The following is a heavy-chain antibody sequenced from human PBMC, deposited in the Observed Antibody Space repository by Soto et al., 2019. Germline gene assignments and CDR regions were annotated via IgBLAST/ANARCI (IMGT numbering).Heavy chain of an antibody. CDR3: AKDDYYDSSGYPHDY. D-gene: IGHD3-22*01. CDR1: GFTFSSYA. Sequence: GSLQLSGAASGFTFSSYAMSWVRQAPGKGLEWVSAISGSGGSTYYADSVKGRFTISRDNSKNTLYLQMNSLRAEDTAVYYCAKDDYYDSSGYPHDYWGQGTLVTVSS. V-gene: IGHV3-23*01. CDR2: ISGSGGST. J-gene: IGHJ4*02.